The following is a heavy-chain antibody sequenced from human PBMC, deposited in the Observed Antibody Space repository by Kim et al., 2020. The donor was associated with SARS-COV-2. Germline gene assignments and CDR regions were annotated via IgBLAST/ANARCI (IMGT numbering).Heavy chain of an antibody. CDR3: AAELAAAFKG. Sequence: NTNYAQKFQERVTITREMSTSTAYMELSSLRSEDTAVYYCAAELAAAFKGWGQGTLVTVSS. J-gene: IGHJ4*02. V-gene: IGHV1-58*01. D-gene: IGHD6-13*01. CDR2: NT.